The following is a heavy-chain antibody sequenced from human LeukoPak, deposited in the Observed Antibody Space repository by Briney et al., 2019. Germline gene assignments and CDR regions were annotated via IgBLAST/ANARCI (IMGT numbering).Heavy chain of an antibody. Sequence: SETLSLTCAVYGGPFSGYYWNWIRQPPGKGLEWIGEINHNGYTNYNPSLESRVTISVDTSKNQFSLKVYSLTAADTAVYFCVRAGTGDRSAVFDYWGQEILVTVSS. J-gene: IGHJ4*02. V-gene: IGHV4-34*01. CDR3: VRAGTGDRSAVFDY. CDR1: GGPFSGYY. D-gene: IGHD7-27*01. CDR2: INHNGYT.